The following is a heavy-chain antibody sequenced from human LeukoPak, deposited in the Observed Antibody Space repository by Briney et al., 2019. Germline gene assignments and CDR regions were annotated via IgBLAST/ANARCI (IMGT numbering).Heavy chain of an antibody. CDR2: IYTSGST. V-gene: IGHV4-4*07. D-gene: IGHD6-19*01. Sequence: SETLSLTCTVSGGSISSYYWSWIRQPAGRGLEWIGRIYTSGSTNYNLSLKSRVTMSVDTSKNQFSLKLSSVTAADTAVYYCATHTLAGIDAFDIWGQGTMVTVSS. CDR1: GGSISSYY. J-gene: IGHJ3*02. CDR3: ATHTLAGIDAFDI.